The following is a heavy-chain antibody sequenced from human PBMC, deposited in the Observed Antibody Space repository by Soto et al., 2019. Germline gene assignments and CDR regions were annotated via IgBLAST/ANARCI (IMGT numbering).Heavy chain of an antibody. CDR1: GFTFSSYA. V-gene: IGHV3-30-3*01. Sequence: QVQLVESGGGVVQPGRSLRLSCAASGFTFSSYAMHWVRQAPGKGLEWVAVISYDGSNKYYADSVKGRFTISRDNSKNTLYLQMNSLRADDTAVYYCARAYSSSSLSDYWGQGTLVTVSS. CDR3: ARAYSSSSLSDY. CDR2: ISYDGSNK. D-gene: IGHD6-6*01. J-gene: IGHJ4*02.